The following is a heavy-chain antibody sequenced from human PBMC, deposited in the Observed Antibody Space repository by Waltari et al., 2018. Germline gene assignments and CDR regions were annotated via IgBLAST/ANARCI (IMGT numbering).Heavy chain of an antibody. CDR1: GFTFDDYA. V-gene: IGHV3-9*03. CDR3: AKVLSGSGSLGDDAFDI. D-gene: IGHD3-10*01. Sequence: EVQLVESGGGLVQPGRSLRLSCAASGFTFDDYAMHWVRQAPGKGLEWVSGISWNSGSIGYADSVKGRFTISRDNAKNSLYLQMNSLRAEDMALYYCAKVLSGSGSLGDDAFDIWGQGTMVTVSS. CDR2: ISWNSGSI. J-gene: IGHJ3*02.